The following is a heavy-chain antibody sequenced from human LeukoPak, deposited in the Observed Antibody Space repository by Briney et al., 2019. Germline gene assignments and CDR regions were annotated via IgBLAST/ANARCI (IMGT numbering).Heavy chain of an antibody. D-gene: IGHD6-19*01. Sequence: ASVKVSCKASGYTFTSYYMHWVRQAPGQGLEWMGIINPSGGSTSYAQKFQGRVTMTRDTSTSTVYMELSSLRSEDTAVYYCVKDSGWFHFDSWGQGTLVTVSS. CDR1: GYTFTSYY. CDR2: INPSGGST. CDR3: VKDSGWFHFDS. V-gene: IGHV1-46*01. J-gene: IGHJ4*02.